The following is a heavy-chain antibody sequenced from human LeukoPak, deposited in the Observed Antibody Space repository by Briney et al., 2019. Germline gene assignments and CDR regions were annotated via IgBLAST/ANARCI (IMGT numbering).Heavy chain of an antibody. J-gene: IGHJ6*02. V-gene: IGHV3-11*04. CDR1: GFTFSDYY. CDR3: ARGLRDFRWFRDYYYYGMDV. D-gene: IGHD2-15*01. CDR2: ISSSGSTI. Sequence: KPGGSLRLSCAASGFTFSDYYMSWIRQAPGKGLEWVSYISSSGSTIYYADSVKGRFTISRDNAKNSLYLQMNSLRAEDTAVYYCARGLRDFRWFRDYYYYGMDVWGQGTTVTVSS.